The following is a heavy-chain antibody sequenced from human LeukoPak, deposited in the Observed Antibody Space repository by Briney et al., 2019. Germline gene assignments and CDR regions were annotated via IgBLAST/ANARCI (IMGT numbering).Heavy chain of an antibody. CDR3: ARAAFDSGSYLGITTYYYFDY. CDR1: GGSISSYY. J-gene: IGHJ4*02. Sequence: SETLSLTCTVSGGSISSYYWSWIRQPPGKGLEWIGYIYYSGSTNYNPSLKSRVTMSVDTSKNQFSLKLSSVTAADTAVYYCARAAFDSGSYLGITTYYYFDYWGQGTLVTVSS. CDR2: IYYSGST. V-gene: IGHV4-59*12. D-gene: IGHD1-26*01.